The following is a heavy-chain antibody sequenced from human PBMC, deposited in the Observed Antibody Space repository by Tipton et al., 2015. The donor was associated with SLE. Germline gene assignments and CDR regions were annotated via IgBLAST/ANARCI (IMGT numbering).Heavy chain of an antibody. Sequence: QSGAEVKKPGSSVKVSCKASGGSFSHYGISWVRQAPGQGLEWMGGIIPMSGSAKYAQKFHGRVSITADSSTSTAYMELSSLKSEDTALYYCARGNWKPFDYWGQGTLVTVSS. V-gene: IGHV1-69*01. CDR1: GGSFSHYG. D-gene: IGHD1-20*01. CDR3: ARGNWKPFDY. CDR2: IIPMSGSA. J-gene: IGHJ4*02.